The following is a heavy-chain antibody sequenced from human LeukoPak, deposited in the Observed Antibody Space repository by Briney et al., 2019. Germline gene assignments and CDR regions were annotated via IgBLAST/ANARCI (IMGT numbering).Heavy chain of an antibody. Sequence: PGGSLRLSCAASGFTFSSYWMSWVRQAPGKGLEWVANIKQDGSEKYYVDSVRGRFTISRDNAKNSLYLQMNSLRAEDTAVYYCATTGYSSSWYYFDFWGQGTLVTVSS. CDR1: GFTFSSYW. V-gene: IGHV3-7*01. J-gene: IGHJ4*02. CDR2: IKQDGSEK. D-gene: IGHD6-13*01. CDR3: ATTGYSSSWYYFDF.